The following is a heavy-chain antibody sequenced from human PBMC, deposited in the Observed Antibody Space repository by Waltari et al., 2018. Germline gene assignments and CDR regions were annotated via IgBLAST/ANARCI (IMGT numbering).Heavy chain of an antibody. V-gene: IGHV3-7*04. CDR1: GFPFSSYW. D-gene: IGHD3-16*01. CDR3: AREDWGDY. J-gene: IGHJ4*02. Sequence: EVQLVESGGGLVQPGGSLRLPCAASGFPFSSYWMSWVRQAPGKGLEWVANIKQDGSEKYYVDSVKGRFTISRDNAKNSLYLQMNSLRAEDTAVYYCAREDWGDYWGQGTLVTVSS. CDR2: IKQDGSEK.